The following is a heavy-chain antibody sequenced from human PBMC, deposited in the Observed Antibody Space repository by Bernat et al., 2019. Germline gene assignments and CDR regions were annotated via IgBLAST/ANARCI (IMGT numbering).Heavy chain of an antibody. J-gene: IGHJ4*02. Sequence: QGHLQQWGTGLLKPSETLSLTCGVYSGSFNDYYWTWIRQPPGKGLEWIGDINPRGSTNYNPSLRSLAIISTDTSKNQFSLIMTSVTPADTALYYCARGGGHCSGTSCYNDYWGQGTLVTVSS. CDR3: ARGGGHCSGTSCYNDY. D-gene: IGHD2-2*02. CDR2: INPRGST. V-gene: IGHV4-34*02. CDR1: SGSFNDYY.